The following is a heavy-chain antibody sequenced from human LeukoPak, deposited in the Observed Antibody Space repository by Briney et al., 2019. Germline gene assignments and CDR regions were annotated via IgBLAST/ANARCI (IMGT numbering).Heavy chain of an antibody. CDR2: IYYSGST. D-gene: IGHD6-19*01. CDR1: GGPISSSSYY. Sequence: SETLSLTCTVSGGPISSSSYYWGWIRQPPGKGLEWIGSIYYSGSTYYNPSLKSRVTISVDTSKNQFSLKLSSVTAADTAVYYCARSDTIAVAGSRFYYFDYWGQGTLVTVSS. J-gene: IGHJ4*02. V-gene: IGHV4-39*07. CDR3: ARSDTIAVAGSRFYYFDY.